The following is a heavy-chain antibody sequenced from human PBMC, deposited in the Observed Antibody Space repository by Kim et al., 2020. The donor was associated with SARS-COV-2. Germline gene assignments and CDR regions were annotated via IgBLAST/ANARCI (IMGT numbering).Heavy chain of an antibody. CDR3: VRGVVATPGTDY. CDR2: LNKDGSKR. CDR1: GFSFSSYW. J-gene: IGHJ4*02. Sequence: GGSLRLSCAASGFSFSSYWMTWVRQAPGKGLEWVATLNKDGSKRYYLHSMKGRFTISRDNAEKSLYLQMNSLRVEDTAMYYCVRGVVATPGTDYWGQGTLVTVSS. V-gene: IGHV3-7*04. D-gene: IGHD2-21*01.